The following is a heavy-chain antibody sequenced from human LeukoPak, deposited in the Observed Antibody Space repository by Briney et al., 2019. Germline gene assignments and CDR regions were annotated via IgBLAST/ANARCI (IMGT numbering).Heavy chain of an antibody. CDR3: AGYYDTSGSHAFDI. CDR1: GFTFSSYG. CDR2: ISYDGSNK. Sequence: GGSLRLSCAASGFTFSSYGMSWVRQAPGKGLEWVAVISYDGSNKYYADSVKGRFTISRDNSKNTLYLQMNSLRAEDTAVYYCAGYYDTSGSHAFDIWGQGTMVTVSS. J-gene: IGHJ3*02. D-gene: IGHD3-22*01. V-gene: IGHV3-30*03.